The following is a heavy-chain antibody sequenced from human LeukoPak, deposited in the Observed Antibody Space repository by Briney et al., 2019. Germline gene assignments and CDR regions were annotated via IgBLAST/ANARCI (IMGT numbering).Heavy chain of an antibody. CDR1: GYTFTAYN. CDR2: INPNSGGT. CDR3: ARLGDIVVVPAAIGSGSYYYYYGMDV. V-gene: IGHV1-2*06. Sequence: ASVMVSCRASGYTFTAYNVHWVRQAPGQGLEWMGRINPNSGGTNYAQKFQGRVTMTRDTSISTAYMELSRLRSDDTAVYYCARLGDIVVVPAAIGSGSYYYYYGMDVWGQGTTVTVSS. J-gene: IGHJ6*02. D-gene: IGHD2-2*02.